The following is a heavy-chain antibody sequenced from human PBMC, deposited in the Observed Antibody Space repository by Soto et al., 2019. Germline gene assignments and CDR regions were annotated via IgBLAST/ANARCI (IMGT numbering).Heavy chain of an antibody. CDR2: ISAYNGNT. V-gene: IGHV1-18*01. CDR3: ARAINSYSSVGLVGY. Sequence: QVQLEQSGAEVKKPGASVKVSCKASGYTLTIYVISWVRQAPGQGLEWMGWISAYNGNTHYSHKLQGRVTMTTDTSTRTAYMELRSLRSTDTSVYYCARAINSYSSVGLVGYRGQGTLVTVSS. J-gene: IGHJ4*02. D-gene: IGHD6-19*01. CDR1: GYTLTIYV.